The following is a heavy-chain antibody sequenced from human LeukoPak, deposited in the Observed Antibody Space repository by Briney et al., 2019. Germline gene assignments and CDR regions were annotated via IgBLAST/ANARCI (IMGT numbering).Heavy chain of an antibody. CDR3: ARDGTAAGLYFDL. CDR1: GFTFTDYW. CDR2: IRQDGSEK. Sequence: GGSLRLSCEVSGFTFTDYWMNWARQAPGKGPEWVASIRQDGSEKTYVDSVKGRFTISRDNTKNSLSLQLNGLRAEDTAVYYCARDGTAAGLYFDLWGQGTLVTVSS. J-gene: IGHJ4*01. D-gene: IGHD6-13*01. V-gene: IGHV3-7*01.